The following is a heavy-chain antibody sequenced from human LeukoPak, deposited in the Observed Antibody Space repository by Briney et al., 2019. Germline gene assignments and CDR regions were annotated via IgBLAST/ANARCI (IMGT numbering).Heavy chain of an antibody. Sequence: GGSLRLSCAASGFTFSSYAMSWVRQAPGMGLEWVSAISGSGVTIYYADSVKGRFTVSRDNSKNTLYLQMNSLRAEDTAVYYCAKAPYCGGDCYNLDSWGQGTLVTVSS. CDR3: AKAPYCGGDCYNLDS. CDR1: GFTFSSYA. CDR2: ISGSGVTI. V-gene: IGHV3-23*01. J-gene: IGHJ4*02. D-gene: IGHD2-21*02.